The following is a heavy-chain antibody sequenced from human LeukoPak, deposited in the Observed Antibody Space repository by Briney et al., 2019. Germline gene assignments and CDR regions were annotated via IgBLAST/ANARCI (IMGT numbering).Heavy chain of an antibody. V-gene: IGHV3-23*01. CDR2: ISDSGGRT. CDR1: GITLSNYG. D-gene: IGHD3-3*01. J-gene: IGHJ6*03. CDR3: AKGGQKGITIFGVAPPTSGYYMDV. Sequence: GGSLRLSCAVSGITLSNYGMSWVRQAPGKGLEWVAGISDSGGRTNYADSVKGRFTISRDNSKNTLYLQMNSLRAEDTAVYYCAKGGQKGITIFGVAPPTSGYYMDVWGKGTTVTVSS.